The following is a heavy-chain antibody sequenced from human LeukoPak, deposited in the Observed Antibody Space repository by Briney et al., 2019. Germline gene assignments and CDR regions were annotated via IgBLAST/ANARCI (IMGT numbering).Heavy chain of an antibody. J-gene: IGHJ4*02. Sequence: GGSLRLSCAASGFTFSNYGMLWVRQAPGKGLDWVAVVSYDGSDKHYADSVKGRFTISRDSSKNTLYLQLNSLRGDDTAVYYCANRFCTSSGCGVAYWGQGALVTVSS. D-gene: IGHD2-2*01. V-gene: IGHV3-30*18. CDR3: ANRFCTSSGCGVAY. CDR2: VSYDGSDK. CDR1: GFTFSNYG.